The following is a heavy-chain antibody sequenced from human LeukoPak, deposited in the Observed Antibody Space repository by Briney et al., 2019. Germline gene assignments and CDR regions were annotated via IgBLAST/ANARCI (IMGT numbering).Heavy chain of an antibody. J-gene: IGHJ3*02. CDR1: GFTLSNYW. D-gene: IGHD2-15*01. CDR2: INSDGLIT. Sequence: GGSLRLSCAASGFTLSNYWMHWVRQAPGKGLVWVSRINSDGLITNYADSVKGRFTVSRDNPKNTLYLQMNSLGVEDTAVYYCVREGGGSFLDSFDIWGQGKLVTVSS. V-gene: IGHV3-74*01. CDR3: VREGGGSFLDSFDI.